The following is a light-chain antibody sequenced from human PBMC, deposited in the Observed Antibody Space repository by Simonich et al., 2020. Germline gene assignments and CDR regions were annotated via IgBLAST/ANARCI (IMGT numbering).Light chain of an antibody. CDR3: QQYNSYSWT. CDR1: QSISSW. Sequence: DIQMTQSPSTLSASVGDRVTITCPASQSISSWLAWYKQKPGKAPKLPIYKASSLESGVPSRFSGTGSGTEFTLTISSLQPDDFATYYCQQYNSYSWTFGQGTKVEIK. V-gene: IGKV1-5*03. J-gene: IGKJ1*01. CDR2: KAS.